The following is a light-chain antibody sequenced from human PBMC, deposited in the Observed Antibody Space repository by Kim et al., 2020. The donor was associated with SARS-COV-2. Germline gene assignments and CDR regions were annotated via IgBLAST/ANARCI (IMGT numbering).Light chain of an antibody. CDR3: QAWDGGAVV. J-gene: IGLJ3*02. Sequence: SYELTQPSSVSVSPGQTATITCTGDKLGDKFVCWYQTKPGQSPLLFIYQDSKRPSGIPERFSGSNSVNTATLIISEAQAMDEADYYCQAWDGGAVVLGGRTQLTVL. V-gene: IGLV3-1*01. CDR1: KLGDKF. CDR2: QDS.